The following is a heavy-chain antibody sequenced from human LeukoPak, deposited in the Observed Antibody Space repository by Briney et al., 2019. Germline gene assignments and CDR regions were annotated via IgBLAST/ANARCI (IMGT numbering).Heavy chain of an antibody. J-gene: IGHJ6*03. Sequence: LSLTCTVSGGSISSSSYYWGWIRQPPGKGLEWISYISSGGKTIHYADSVQGRFTISRDDAKNSLYLQMNSLRAEDTAVYYCAREGYCSSTSCPQKYYYMDVWGKGTTVTVSS. CDR1: GGSISSSSYY. CDR3: AREGYCSSTSCPQKYYYMDV. CDR2: ISSGGKTI. D-gene: IGHD2-2*01. V-gene: IGHV3-11*04.